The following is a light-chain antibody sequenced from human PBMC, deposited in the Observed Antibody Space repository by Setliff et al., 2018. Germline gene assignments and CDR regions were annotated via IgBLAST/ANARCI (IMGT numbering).Light chain of an antibody. Sequence: EIVLTQSPGTLSLSPGERATLSCRASQSVSNHLAWYQLKPGQAPRLLIYDVSNRATGIPARFSGGGSGTDFTLTISSLEPEDFAIYHCQQRHNWPVTFGQGTRLEIK. CDR1: QSVSNH. V-gene: IGKV3-11*01. J-gene: IGKJ5*01. CDR2: DVS. CDR3: QQRHNWPVT.